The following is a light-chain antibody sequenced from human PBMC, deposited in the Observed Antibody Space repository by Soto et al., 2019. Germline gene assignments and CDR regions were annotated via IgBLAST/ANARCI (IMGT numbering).Light chain of an antibody. Sequence: EIVMTQSPATLSVSPGERATLSCRASQSVSSNLAWYQQKPGQAPRLLIDGAYARAAGVPARFGGSGSGTEFTLNITSLQSEDIAFYYCQMYNLWPPITFGQGTRLEIK. CDR1: QSVSSN. CDR3: QMYNLWPPIT. CDR2: GAY. J-gene: IGKJ5*01. V-gene: IGKV3-15*01.